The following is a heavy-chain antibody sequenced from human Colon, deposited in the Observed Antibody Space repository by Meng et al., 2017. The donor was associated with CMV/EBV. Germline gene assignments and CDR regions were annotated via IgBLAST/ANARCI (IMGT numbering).Heavy chain of an antibody. CDR1: GFSISDYG. CDR2: ISFDGSNK. Sequence: GESLKISCAASGFSISDYGIHWVRQAPGKGLEWVADISFDGSNKFSADSVEGRFTISRDNSKNTVYLQMNSLRAEDTGVYYCARDTISGVVAFDYWGQGTLVTVSS. J-gene: IGHJ4*02. V-gene: IGHV3-30-3*01. D-gene: IGHD3-3*01. CDR3: ARDTISGVVAFDY.